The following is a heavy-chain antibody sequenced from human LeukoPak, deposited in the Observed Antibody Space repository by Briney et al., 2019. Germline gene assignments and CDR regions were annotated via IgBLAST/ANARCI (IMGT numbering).Heavy chain of an antibody. V-gene: IGHV3-21*01. J-gene: IGHJ6*02. D-gene: IGHD6-13*01. CDR2: ISSSSSYI. Sequence: GGSLRLSCAASGFTFSSYSMNWVRQAPGKGLEWVSSISSSSSYIYYADSVKGRFTISRDNAKNSLYLQMNSLRAEDTAVYYCARERGAAGTNNYYYGMDVWGQGTTVTVSS. CDR3: ARERGAAGTNNYYYGMDV. CDR1: GFTFSSYS.